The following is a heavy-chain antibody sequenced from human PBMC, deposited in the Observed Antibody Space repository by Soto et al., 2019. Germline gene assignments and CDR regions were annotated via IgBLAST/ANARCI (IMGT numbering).Heavy chain of an antibody. V-gene: IGHV4-30-4*01. CDR1: GGSISNGDYY. CDR2: IYYGGNT. CDR3: ARVSGHYYYGVDV. Sequence: QVQLQESGPGLVKPSETLSLTCNVFGGSISNGDYYWSWIRQPPGKGLQYIGYIYYGGNTNYNPSLKSRLTMSIDRSANHFSLTLTSVTAEDTAVYYCARVSGHYYYGVDVWGQGTTVIVSS. J-gene: IGHJ6*02.